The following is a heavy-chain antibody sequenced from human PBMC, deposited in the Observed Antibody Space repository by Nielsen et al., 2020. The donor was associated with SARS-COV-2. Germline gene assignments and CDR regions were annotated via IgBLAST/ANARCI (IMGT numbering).Heavy chain of an antibody. V-gene: IGHV3-74*01. CDR2: INSDGTGT. CDR1: GFTFSRQW. CDR3: AREAHSGSYYGHPSDAFDI. D-gene: IGHD1-26*01. Sequence: GGSLRLSCVASGFTFSRQWMYWVRQAPGKGPEWVARINSDGTGTSYADSVKGRFTISRDHAKNTVYLEMNSLRAEDTAVYYCAREAHSGSYYGHPSDAFDIWGQGTMVTVSS. J-gene: IGHJ3*02.